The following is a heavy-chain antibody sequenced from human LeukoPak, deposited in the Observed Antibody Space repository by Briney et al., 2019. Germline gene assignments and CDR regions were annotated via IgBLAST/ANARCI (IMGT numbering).Heavy chain of an antibody. Sequence: SETLSLTCTVSGASISSSSYYWGWIRQSPGKGLEWIGSIYHSGSTYYNPSLKSRVTISVDTSKNQFSLKLSSVTATDTAVYYCASQDYFESTGYLDFWGQGTLVTVSS. D-gene: IGHD3-22*01. J-gene: IGHJ4*02. CDR1: GASISSSSYY. V-gene: IGHV4-39*01. CDR2: IYHSGST. CDR3: ASQDYFESTGYLDF.